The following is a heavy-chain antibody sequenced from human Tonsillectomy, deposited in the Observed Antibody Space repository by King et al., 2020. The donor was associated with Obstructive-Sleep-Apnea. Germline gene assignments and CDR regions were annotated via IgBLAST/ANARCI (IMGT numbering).Heavy chain of an antibody. D-gene: IGHD6-6*01. Sequence: VQLVESGGGLVKPGGSLRLSCAASGFTFTNAWMSWLRQAPGKGLEWVGRIKSKTDGGTTDYAAPVKGRFTISRDDSKNTLYLQMNSLKTEDTAVYYCTTHNSSPVVDYWGQGTLVTVSS. CDR1: GFTFTNAW. CDR3: TTHNSSPVVDY. J-gene: IGHJ4*02. CDR2: IKSKTDGGTT. V-gene: IGHV3-15*01.